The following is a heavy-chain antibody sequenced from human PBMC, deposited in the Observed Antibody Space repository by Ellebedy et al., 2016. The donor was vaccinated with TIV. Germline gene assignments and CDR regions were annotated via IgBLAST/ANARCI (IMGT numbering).Heavy chain of an antibody. CDR3: ARDPGSGGPIDP. CDR2: MNPNSGNT. J-gene: IGHJ5*02. D-gene: IGHD2-15*01. Sequence: ASVKVSXXASGYTFTSYDINWVRQATGQGLEWMGWMNPNSGNTGYAQKLQGRVTMTTDTSTSTAYMELRSLRSDDTAVYYCARDPGSGGPIDPWGQGTLVTVSS. V-gene: IGHV1-8*01. CDR1: GYTFTSYD.